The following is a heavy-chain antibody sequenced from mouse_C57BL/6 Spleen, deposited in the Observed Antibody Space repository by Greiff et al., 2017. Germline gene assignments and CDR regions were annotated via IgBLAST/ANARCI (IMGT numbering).Heavy chain of an antibody. V-gene: IGHV3-6*01. CDR1: GYSITSGYY. CDR3: AREDDGYYSAWFAY. J-gene: IGHJ3*01. Sequence: EVQLQESGPGLVKPSQSLSLTCSVTGYSITSGYYWNWIRQFPGNKLEWMGYISYDGSNNYNPSLKNRISITRDTSKNQFFLKLNSVTTEDTATYYCAREDDGYYSAWFAYWGQGTLVTVSA. D-gene: IGHD2-3*01. CDR2: ISYDGSN.